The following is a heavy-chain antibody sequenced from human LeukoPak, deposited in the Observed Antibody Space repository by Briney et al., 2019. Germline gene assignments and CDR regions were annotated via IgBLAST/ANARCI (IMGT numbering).Heavy chain of an antibody. CDR1: GYTFTSYG. Sequence: ASVKVSCKASGYTFTSYGISWVRQAPGQGLEWMGWISAYNGNTNYAQKLQGRVTMTTDTSTSTAYMELRSLRSDDTAVYYCARDLRVVPAAMDSDYWGQGTLVTVSS. CDR2: ISAYNGNT. D-gene: IGHD2-2*01. CDR3: ARDLRVVPAAMDSDY. J-gene: IGHJ4*02. V-gene: IGHV1-18*01.